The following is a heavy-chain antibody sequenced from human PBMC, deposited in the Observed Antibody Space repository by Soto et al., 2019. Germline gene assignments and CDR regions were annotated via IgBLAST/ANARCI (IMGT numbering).Heavy chain of an antibody. CDR1: GVSISSGNW. D-gene: IGHD3-22*01. CDR2: IFHDGTA. CDR3: ARLVYDTRLNHMYLAF. Sequence: LTCAVSGVSISSGNWWTWVRQSPQRGLEYIGEIFHDGTANYYPSFERRVAISVDTSKNQFSLKLTSVTAADTAIYFCARLVYDTRLNHMYLAFWGQGTLVPVS. J-gene: IGHJ4*02. V-gene: IGHV4-4*01.